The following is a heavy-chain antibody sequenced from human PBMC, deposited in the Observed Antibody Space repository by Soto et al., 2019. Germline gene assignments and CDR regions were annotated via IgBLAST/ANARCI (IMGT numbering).Heavy chain of an antibody. V-gene: IGHV4-59*12. J-gene: IGHJ4*02. CDR3: ARDSYSSSQLYY. CDR1: GGSISSYY. Sequence: SETLSLTCTVSGGSISSYYWSWIRQPPGKGLEWIGEINYSGSTNYNPSLKSRVTISVDTSKNQFSLKLSSVTAADTAVYYCARDSYSSSQLYYWGQGTLVTVSS. CDR2: INYSGST. D-gene: IGHD6-6*01.